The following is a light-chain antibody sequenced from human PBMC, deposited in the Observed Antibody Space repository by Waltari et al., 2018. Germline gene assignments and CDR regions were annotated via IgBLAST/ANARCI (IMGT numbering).Light chain of an antibody. CDR1: QGVGSY. J-gene: IGKJ4*01. Sequence: EVVMTQSPATLSVSPGEGAILSCRASQGVGSYLAWYQQKPGQAPRLLIYAASTRATGIPARFSGGGSGTEFSLTISSLQSEDFAVYYCQHYGSWPLTLGGGTKVEIK. CDR3: QHYGSWPLT. CDR2: AAS. V-gene: IGKV3-15*01.